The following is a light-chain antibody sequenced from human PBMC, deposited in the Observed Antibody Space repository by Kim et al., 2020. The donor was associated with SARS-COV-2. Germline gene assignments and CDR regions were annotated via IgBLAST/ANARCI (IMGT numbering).Light chain of an antibody. CDR1: QGISKY. J-gene: IGKJ5*01. CDR2: DAS. V-gene: IGKV1-33*01. Sequence: SASVGDRVPITCQASQGISKYLNWYQQKPGKAPELLIYDASSLATGVPSRFSGTGSETDFTFTIDSLQPEDIATYYCQQFDNLPTFGQGTRLEFK. CDR3: QQFDNLPT.